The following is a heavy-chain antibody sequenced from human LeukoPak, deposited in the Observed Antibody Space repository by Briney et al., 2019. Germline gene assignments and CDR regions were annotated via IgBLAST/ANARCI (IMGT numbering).Heavy chain of an antibody. CDR2: ISAYNGNT. CDR3: ARVGSIAARSDAFDI. V-gene: IGHV1-18*01. D-gene: IGHD6-6*01. CDR1: GYTFTSYG. Sequence: AASVKVSCKASGYTFTSYGISWVRQAPGQGLEWMGWISAYNGNTNYAQNLQGRVTMTTDTSTSTAYMELRSLRSDDTAVYYCARVGSIAARSDAFDIWGQGTMVTVSS. J-gene: IGHJ3*02.